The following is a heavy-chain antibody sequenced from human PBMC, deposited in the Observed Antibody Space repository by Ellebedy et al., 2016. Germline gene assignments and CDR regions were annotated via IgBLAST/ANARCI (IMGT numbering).Heavy chain of an antibody. CDR1: GFIFSSYG. J-gene: IGHJ4*02. Sequence: GESLKISCAASGFIFSSYGMHWVRQAPGKGLEWVAIIWYDGSNKYYADSVKGRFTISRDNSKNTLYLQMNSLRAEDTAVYYCARDPSFGGNYSPQYYFDYWGQGTLVTVSS. CDR2: IWYDGSNK. V-gene: IGHV3-33*01. D-gene: IGHD1-26*01. CDR3: ARDPSFGGNYSPQYYFDY.